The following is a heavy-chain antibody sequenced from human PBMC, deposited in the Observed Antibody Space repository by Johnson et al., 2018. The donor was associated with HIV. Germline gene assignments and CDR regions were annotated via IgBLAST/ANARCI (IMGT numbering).Heavy chain of an antibody. CDR2: INWNGGST. Sequence: VQLVESGGGVVWPGGSLRLSCAASGFTFDDYGMSWVRQAPGKGLEWVSGINWNGGSTGYADSVKGRFTISRANAKNSLYLQMNSLRAEDTALYYCARGPTMRYCTNGVCYIGAFDIWGQGTMVTVSS. J-gene: IGHJ3*02. CDR1: GFTFDDYG. CDR3: ARGPTMRYCTNGVCYIGAFDI. D-gene: IGHD2-8*01. V-gene: IGHV3-20*04.